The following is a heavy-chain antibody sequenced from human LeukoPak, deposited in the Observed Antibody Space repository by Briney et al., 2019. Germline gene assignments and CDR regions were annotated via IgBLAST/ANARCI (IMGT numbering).Heavy chain of an antibody. V-gene: IGHV3-30*18. CDR2: ISYDGSNK. Sequence: GGSLRLSCAASGFTFSNYGMHWVRQAPGKGLEWVAIISYDGSNKYYADSVKGRFTISKDNSKNTLYLQMNSLRAEDTAVYYCAKSCLDTYYDTLTGSDYWGQGTLVTVSS. J-gene: IGHJ4*02. D-gene: IGHD3-9*01. CDR1: GFTFSNYG. CDR3: AKSCLDTYYDTLTGSDY.